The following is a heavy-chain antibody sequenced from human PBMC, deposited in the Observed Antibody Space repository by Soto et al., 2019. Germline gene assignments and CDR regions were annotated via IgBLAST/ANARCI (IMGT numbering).Heavy chain of an antibody. CDR3: ARLYCSSTSCYTPFDY. J-gene: IGHJ4*02. D-gene: IGHD2-2*02. CDR1: GGTFSSYA. CDR2: IIPIFGTA. Sequence: SVKVSCKASGGTFSSYAISWLRQAPGQGLEWMGGIIPIFGTANYAQKFQGRVTITADKSTSTAYMELSSLRSEDTAVYYCARLYCSSTSCYTPFDYWGQGTLVTVSS. V-gene: IGHV1-69*06.